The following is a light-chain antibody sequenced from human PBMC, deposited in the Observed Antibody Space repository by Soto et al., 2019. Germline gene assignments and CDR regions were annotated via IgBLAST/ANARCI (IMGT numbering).Light chain of an antibody. CDR2: LEGSGSY. CDR1: SGHSSYI. V-gene: IGLV4-60*02. CDR3: ETWDNNTWV. Sequence: QSVLTQSSSASASLGSSVKLTCTLSSGHSSYIIAWHQQQPGKAPRYLMKLEGSGSYNKGSGVPDRFSGSSSGADRYLTISNLQFEDEADYYYETWDNNTWVFGGGTKLTVL. J-gene: IGLJ3*02.